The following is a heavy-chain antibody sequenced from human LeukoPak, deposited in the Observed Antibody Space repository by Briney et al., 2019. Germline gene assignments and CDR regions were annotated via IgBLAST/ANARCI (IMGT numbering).Heavy chain of an antibody. CDR2: MNPNSGNT. Sequence: GASVKVSCKASGYTFTSYYMHWVRQATGQGLEWMGWMNPNSGNTGYAQKFQGRVTMTRNTSISTAYMELSSLRSEDTAVYYCARSGTRGRIYYYYGMDVWGQGTTVTVSS. J-gene: IGHJ6*02. D-gene: IGHD5-12*01. CDR3: ARSGTRGRIYYYYGMDV. CDR1: GYTFTSYY. V-gene: IGHV1-8*02.